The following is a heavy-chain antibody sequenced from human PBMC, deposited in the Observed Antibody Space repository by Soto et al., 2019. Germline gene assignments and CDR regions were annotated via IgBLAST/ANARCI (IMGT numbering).Heavy chain of an antibody. J-gene: IGHJ5*02. V-gene: IGHV4-59*01. CDR3: ARGVEWQLDFNWFDP. D-gene: IGHD3-3*01. Sequence: SETLSLTCTVSGGSISSYYWSWIRQPPGKGLEWIGYIYYSGSTNYNPSLKSRVTISVDTSKNQFSLKLSSVTAADTAVYYCARGVEWQLDFNWFDPWGQGTLVTVSS. CDR1: GGSISSYY. CDR2: IYYSGST.